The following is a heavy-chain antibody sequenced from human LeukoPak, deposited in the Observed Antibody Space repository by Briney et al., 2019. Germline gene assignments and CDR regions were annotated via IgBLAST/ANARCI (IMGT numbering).Heavy chain of an antibody. Sequence: ASVEVSCKASGYTFTGFYMHWLRQASGHGLEWMGWINPNTDVTDYAQKFQGRVTMTRDTSISTAYMELSRLRSDDTAIYYCAFLRSLEWPPQFYFDYWGQGTLVTVSS. D-gene: IGHD3-3*01. CDR1: GYTFTGFY. J-gene: IGHJ4*02. V-gene: IGHV1-2*02. CDR2: INPNTDVT. CDR3: AFLRSLEWPPQFYFDY.